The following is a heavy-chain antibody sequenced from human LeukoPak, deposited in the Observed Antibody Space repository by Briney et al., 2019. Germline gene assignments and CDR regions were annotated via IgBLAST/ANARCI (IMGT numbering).Heavy chain of an antibody. CDR1: GYTFTGYY. Sequence: ASVNVSCKASGYTFTGYYMHWVRHAPGQWLEWMGWINPNSGGTNYAQKFQGRVTMTRDTSISTAYMELSRLRSDDTAVYYCARDSELLWFGEFGDYWGQGTLVTVSS. V-gene: IGHV1-2*02. CDR2: INPNSGGT. J-gene: IGHJ4*02. D-gene: IGHD3-10*01. CDR3: ARDSELLWFGEFGDY.